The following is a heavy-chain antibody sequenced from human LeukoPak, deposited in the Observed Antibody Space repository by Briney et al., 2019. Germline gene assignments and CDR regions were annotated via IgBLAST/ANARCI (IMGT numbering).Heavy chain of an antibody. D-gene: IGHD6-19*01. J-gene: IGHJ4*02. CDR3: ARDESRYSSGWYDAFDY. CDR1: VFTFSSYW. CDR2: IKQDGSEK. Sequence: GGSLRLSCAASVFTFSSYWMSWVRQAPGEGLEWVANIKQDGSEKYYVDSVKGRFTISRDNAKNSLYLQMNSLRAEDTAVYYCARDESRYSSGWYDAFDYWGQGTLVTVSS. V-gene: IGHV3-7*03.